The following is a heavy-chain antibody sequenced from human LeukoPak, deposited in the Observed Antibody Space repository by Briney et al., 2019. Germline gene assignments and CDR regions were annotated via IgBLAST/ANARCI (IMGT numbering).Heavy chain of an antibody. CDR2: IYTSGST. Sequence: SETLSLTCTVSGASISSHYWSWIRQPAGKGLEWIGRIYTSGSTNYNPSLKSRVTISVDTSKNQFSLKPSSVTAADTAVYYCARGTYSGYYVNWGQGTLVTVSS. V-gene: IGHV4-4*07. CDR3: ARGTYSGYYVN. D-gene: IGHD3-3*01. CDR1: GASISSHY. J-gene: IGHJ4*02.